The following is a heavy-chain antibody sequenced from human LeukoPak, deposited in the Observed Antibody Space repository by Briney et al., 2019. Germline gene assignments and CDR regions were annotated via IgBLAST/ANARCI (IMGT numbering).Heavy chain of an antibody. V-gene: IGHV2-70*04. Sequence: SGPALVKPTQTLTLTCTFSGFSLSTSGMRVSWIRQPPGKALECLARIDWDDDKFSSTSLKTRLTISKDTSKNQVVLTMTNMDPVDTATYYCARRTSSSFYFDYWSQGTLVTVSS. CDR1: GFSLSTSGMR. D-gene: IGHD6-6*01. CDR3: ARRTSSSFYFDY. CDR2: IDWDDDK. J-gene: IGHJ4*02.